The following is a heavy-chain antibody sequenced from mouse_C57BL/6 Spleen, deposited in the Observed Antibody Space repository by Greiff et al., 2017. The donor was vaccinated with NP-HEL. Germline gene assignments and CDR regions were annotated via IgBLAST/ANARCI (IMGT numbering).Heavy chain of an antibody. D-gene: IGHD2-4*01. CDR3: ARNRGDYDDAMDY. CDR1: GFSLTSYA. Sequence: VQLVESGPGLVAPSQSLSITCTVSGFSLTSYAISWVRQPPGKGVEWLGVIWTGGGTNYNSALKSRLSISKDNSKSQVFLKMNSLQTDDTARYYCARNRGDYDDAMDYWGQGTSVTVSS. J-gene: IGHJ4*01. V-gene: IGHV2-9-1*01. CDR2: IWTGGGT.